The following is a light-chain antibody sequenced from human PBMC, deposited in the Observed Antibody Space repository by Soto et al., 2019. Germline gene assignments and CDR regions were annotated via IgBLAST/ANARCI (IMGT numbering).Light chain of an antibody. Sequence: EVVLTQSPGTLSSSPGERVTLSCRASESIRGTHLAWYQQRPGQPPRLLIHGASNRATGIPERFSGSGSGTDFTLSISRLEPEDFAVYYCQQRSNQITFGQGTRLEIK. J-gene: IGKJ5*01. CDR3: QQRSNQIT. CDR2: GAS. V-gene: IGKV3D-20*02. CDR1: ESIRGTH.